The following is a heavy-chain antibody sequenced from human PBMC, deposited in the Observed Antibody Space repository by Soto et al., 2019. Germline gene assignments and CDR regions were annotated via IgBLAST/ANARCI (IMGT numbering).Heavy chain of an antibody. CDR3: ARGPKDRLRRYYYGPGTKREVFDY. CDR2: INHSGST. CDR1: GGSFSGYY. J-gene: IGHJ4*02. D-gene: IGHD3-10*01. V-gene: IGHV4-34*01. Sequence: SETLSLTCAVYGGSFSGYYWSWIRQPPGKGLEWIGEINHSGSTNYNPSLKSRVTISVDTSRNQFSLKLSSVTAADTAVYYCARGPKDRLRRYYYGPGTKREVFDYWGQGTLVTVS.